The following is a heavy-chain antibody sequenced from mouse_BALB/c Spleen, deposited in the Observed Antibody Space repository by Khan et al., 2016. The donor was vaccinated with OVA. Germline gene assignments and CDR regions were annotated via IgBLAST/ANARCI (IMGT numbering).Heavy chain of an antibody. D-gene: IGHD2-10*01. CDR1: GFSLTGYG. CDR2: IWGDGST. J-gene: IGHJ4*01. CDR3: ARAYYGNYREAMDY. V-gene: IGHV2-6-7*01. Sequence: QVRLQQSGPGLVAPSQRLSITCTVSGFSLTGYGVNWVRQPPGKGLEWLGMIWGDGSTDYNSVLKSRLSISKDNSKSQVFLKMNSLQTDETARYYCARAYYGNYREAMDYWGQGTSVTVSS.